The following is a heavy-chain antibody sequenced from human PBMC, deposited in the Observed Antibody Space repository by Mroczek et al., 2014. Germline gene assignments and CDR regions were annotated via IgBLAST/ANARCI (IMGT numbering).Heavy chain of an antibody. CDR2: ISYDGSNK. J-gene: IGHJ6*02. Sequence: QVQLQESGGGVVQPGRSLRLSCAASGFTFSSYGMHWVRQAPGKGLEWVAVISYDGSNKYYADSVKGRFTISRDNSKNTLYLQMNSLRAEDTAVYYCAKEGLAVDTAMVRGRYYYYGMDVWGQGTTVTVSS. V-gene: IGHV3-30*18. CDR3: AKEGLAVDTAMVRGRYYYYGMDV. D-gene: IGHD5-18*01. CDR1: GFTFSSYG.